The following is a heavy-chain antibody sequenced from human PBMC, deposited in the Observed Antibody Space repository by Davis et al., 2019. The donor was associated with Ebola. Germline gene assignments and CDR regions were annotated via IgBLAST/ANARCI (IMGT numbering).Heavy chain of an antibody. J-gene: IGHJ5*02. CDR2: IIPIFGTA. CDR3: ASSIAALNWFDP. V-gene: IGHV1-69*13. CDR1: GYTFTSYD. Sequence: SVKVSCKASGYTFTSYDINWVRQATGQGLEWMGGIIPIFGTANYAQKFQGRVTITADESTSTAYMELSSLRSEDTAVYYCASSIAALNWFDPWGQGTLVTVSS. D-gene: IGHD6-6*01.